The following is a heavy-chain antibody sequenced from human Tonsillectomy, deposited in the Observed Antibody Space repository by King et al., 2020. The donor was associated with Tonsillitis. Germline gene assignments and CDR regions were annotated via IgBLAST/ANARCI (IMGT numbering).Heavy chain of an antibody. CDR3: AKDLMTTVTSLNSAAIDH. J-gene: IGHJ4*02. CDR1: GFTFSNYA. V-gene: IGHV3-23*04. CDR2: VSGSGGST. D-gene: IGHD4-11*01. Sequence: VQLVESGGGSVQPGGSLRLSCAASGFTFSNYAMNWVRQAPGKGLEWVSGVSGSGGSTYYADSVKVRFTVSRDNSKNTLFLQMNSPRAEDTAVYYCAKDLMTTVTSLNSAAIDHWGQGTLVTVSS.